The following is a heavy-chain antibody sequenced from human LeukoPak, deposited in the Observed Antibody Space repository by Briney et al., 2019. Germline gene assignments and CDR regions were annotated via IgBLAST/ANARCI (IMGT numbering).Heavy chain of an antibody. CDR3: ARDFQWQADVVIPSY. J-gene: IGHJ4*02. Sequence: GGSLRLSCAASGFTFSSFWMGWVRQAPGKGLEWVANIKQDGSEKYYVNSVKGRFSISRDNAENSMYLQMNSLRAEDTAVYYCARDFQWQADVVIPSYWGQGTLVTVSS. CDR2: IKQDGSEK. V-gene: IGHV3-7*04. CDR1: GFTFSSFW. D-gene: IGHD2-21*01.